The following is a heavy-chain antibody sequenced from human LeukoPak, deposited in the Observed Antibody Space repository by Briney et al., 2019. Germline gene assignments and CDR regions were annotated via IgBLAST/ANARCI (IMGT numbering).Heavy chain of an antibody. D-gene: IGHD1-26*01. J-gene: IGHJ5*02. V-gene: IGHV3-74*01. CDR2: IKSDGITI. CDR1: GFTFSNYM. CDR3: ARAIVGATWP. Sequence: GGSLRLSCAASGFTFSNYMMHWVRQAPGKGLVWVSRIKSDGITITYADSVKGRFTISRDNAKNTLYLQMNSLRAEDTAVYYCARAIVGATWPWGQGTLVTVSS.